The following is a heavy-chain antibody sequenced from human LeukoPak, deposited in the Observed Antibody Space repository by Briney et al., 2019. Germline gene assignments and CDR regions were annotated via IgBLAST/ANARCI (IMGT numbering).Heavy chain of an antibody. J-gene: IGHJ4*02. V-gene: IGHV1-8*03. Sequence: GASVKVSCKASGYTFTSYDINWVRQATGQGLEWMGWMNPNSGNTGYAQKFQGRGTITRNTSISTAYMELSSLRSEDTAVYYCARGRRWLQLLFDYWGQGTLVTVSS. CDR3: ARGRRWLQLLFDY. CDR1: GYTFTSYD. CDR2: MNPNSGNT. D-gene: IGHD5-24*01.